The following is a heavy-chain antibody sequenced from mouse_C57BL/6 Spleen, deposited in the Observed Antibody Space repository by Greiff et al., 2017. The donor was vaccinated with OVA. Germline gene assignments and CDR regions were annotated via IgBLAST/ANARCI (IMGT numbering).Heavy chain of an antibody. CDR2: IDPETGGT. CDR3: NWAWFAY. CDR1: GYTFTDYE. J-gene: IGHJ3*01. V-gene: IGHV1-15*01. D-gene: IGHD4-1*01. Sequence: QVQLKESGAELVRPGASVTLSCKASGYTFTDYEMHWVKQTPVHGLEWIGAIDPETGGTAYNQKFKGKAILTADKSSSTAYMELRSLTSEDSAVYYCNWAWFAYWGQGTLVTVSA.